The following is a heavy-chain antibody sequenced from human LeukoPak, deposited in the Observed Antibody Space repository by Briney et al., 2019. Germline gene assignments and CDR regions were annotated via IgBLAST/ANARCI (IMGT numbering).Heavy chain of an antibody. CDR1: GFSFGSYA. Sequence: PGGSLRLSCAASGFSFGSYALSWVRQAPGKGLEWVSVISGSGDNTHYTDPVKGRFTISRDNSKNTLYLQMNSLRAEDTAVYYCARNLYYYDSSGYYYYWGQGTLVTVSS. CDR3: ARNLYYYDSSGYYYY. CDR2: ISGSGDNT. D-gene: IGHD3-22*01. J-gene: IGHJ4*02. V-gene: IGHV3-23*01.